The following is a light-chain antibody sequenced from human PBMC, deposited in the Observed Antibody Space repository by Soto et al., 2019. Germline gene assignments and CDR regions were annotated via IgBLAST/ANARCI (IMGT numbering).Light chain of an antibody. J-gene: IGKJ4*01. CDR1: QSISSF. CDR3: QQSYGPLRT. CDR2: AAS. V-gene: IGKV1-39*01. Sequence: DIQMTQSPSSLSASVGDRVTITCRASQSISSFVNWYQQKPGKAPNLLIYAASRLQSGVPSRFSGSGAGTDFTLTISSLQPEDFATYYCQQSYGPLRTFGGGTKVEVK.